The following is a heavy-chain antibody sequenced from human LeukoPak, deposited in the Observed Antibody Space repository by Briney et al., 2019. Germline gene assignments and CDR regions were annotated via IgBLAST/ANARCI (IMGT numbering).Heavy chain of an antibody. V-gene: IGHV1-18*01. CDR1: GGTFSSYA. D-gene: IGHD3-16*01. CDR3: GLSLGRFHFDY. J-gene: IGHJ4*02. Sequence: GASVKVSCKASGGTFSSYAISWVRQAPGQGLEWMGWISAYNGNTNYAQKLQGRVTMTTDTSTSTAYMELRSLRSDDTAAYYCGLSLGRFHFDYWGQGTLVTVSS. CDR2: ISAYNGNT.